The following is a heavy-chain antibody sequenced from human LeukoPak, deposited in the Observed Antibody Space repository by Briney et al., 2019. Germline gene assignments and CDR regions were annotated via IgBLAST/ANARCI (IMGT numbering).Heavy chain of an antibody. CDR3: ARDLIYYDSSGYYRGYYFDY. Sequence: KSSETLSLTCTVSGYSISSGYYWGWIRQPPGKGLEWIGSIYHSGSTYYNPSLKSRVTISVDTSKNQFSLKLSSVTAADTAVYYCARDLIYYDSSGYYRGYYFDYWGQGTLVTVSS. CDR2: IYHSGST. J-gene: IGHJ4*02. D-gene: IGHD3-22*01. V-gene: IGHV4-38-2*02. CDR1: GYSISSGYY.